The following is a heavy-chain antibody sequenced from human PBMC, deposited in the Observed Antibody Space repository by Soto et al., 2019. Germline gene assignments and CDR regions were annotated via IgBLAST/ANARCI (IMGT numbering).Heavy chain of an antibody. V-gene: IGHV3-66*01. D-gene: IGHD1-7*01. CDR3: ARGDNWNYGFDY. CDR1: GFTVSSNY. J-gene: IGHJ4*02. Sequence: GGSLRLSCAASGFTVSSNYMSWVRQAPGKGLEWVSVIYSGGSTYYADSVKGRFTISRDNSKNTLYLQMNSLRAEDTAVYYCARGDNWNYGFDYWGQGTLVTVSS. CDR2: IYSGGST.